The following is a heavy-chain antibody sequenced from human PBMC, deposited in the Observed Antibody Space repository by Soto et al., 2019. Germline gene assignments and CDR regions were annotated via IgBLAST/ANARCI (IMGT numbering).Heavy chain of an antibody. J-gene: IGHJ4*02. V-gene: IGHV1-46*01. CDR1: GFSFSDYF. D-gene: IGHD2-15*01. Sequence: ASVKVSCKASGFSFSDYFMHWVRQAPGQGLEWMGIINPSGDSRNYAQKFQGRVTITRDTSTSTAYMDVSSLRSEDTAVYYCARTCRSGGSCYLEYWGEGTLVTVSS. CDR3: ARTCRSGGSCYLEY. CDR2: INPSGDSR.